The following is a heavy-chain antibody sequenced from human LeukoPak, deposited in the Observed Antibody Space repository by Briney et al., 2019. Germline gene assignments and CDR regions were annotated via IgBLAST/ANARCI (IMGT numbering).Heavy chain of an antibody. D-gene: IGHD3-3*01. CDR1: GHTFTSYG. V-gene: IGHV1-18*01. CDR3: ARDITIFGVVISWFDP. CDR2: ISAYNGNT. J-gene: IGHJ5*02. Sequence: ASVKVSCKASGHTFTSYGISWVRQAPGQGLEWMGWISAYNGNTNYAQKLQGRVTMATDTSTSTAYMELRSLRSDDTAVYYCARDITIFGVVISWFDPWGQGTLVTVSS.